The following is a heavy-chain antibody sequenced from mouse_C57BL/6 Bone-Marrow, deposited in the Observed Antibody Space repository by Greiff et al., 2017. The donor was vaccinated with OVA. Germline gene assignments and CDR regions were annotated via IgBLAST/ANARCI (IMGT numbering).Heavy chain of an antibody. V-gene: IGHV14-3*01. J-gene: IGHJ3*01. CDR2: IDPANGNT. D-gene: IGHD1-1*01. CDR3: ARDYYGSSYWFAY. CDR1: GFTIKNTY. Sequence: EVKLEESVAELVRPGASVKLSCTASGFTIKNTYMHWVKQRPEKGLEWIGRIDPANGNTKYAPKFQGKATITADTSSNTAYLQLSSLTSEDTAIYYCARDYYGSSYWFAYWGQGTLVTVSA.